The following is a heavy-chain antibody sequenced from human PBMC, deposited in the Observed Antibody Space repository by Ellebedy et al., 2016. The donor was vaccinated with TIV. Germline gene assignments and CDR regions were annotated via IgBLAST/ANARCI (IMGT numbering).Heavy chain of an antibody. CDR2: INQDGSEK. CDR3: ARGLNWFDP. J-gene: IGHJ5*02. V-gene: IGHV3-7*01. CDR1: GFTFSSYY. Sequence: GESLKISXAASGFTFSSYYMSWVRQAPGKGLEWVANINQDGSEKYYVDSVKGRFTISRDNAKNSLYLQMNSLRAEDTAVYYCARGLNWFDPWGQGTLVTVSS.